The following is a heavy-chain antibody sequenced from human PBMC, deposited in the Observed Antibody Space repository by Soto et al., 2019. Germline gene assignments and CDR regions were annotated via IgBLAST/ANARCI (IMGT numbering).Heavy chain of an antibody. CDR3: ARGFIGGDSSGTNWFDP. D-gene: IGHD3-22*01. Sequence: KTSETLSLTCAVSGGSISSSNWWSWVRQPPGKGLEWIGEIYHSGSTNYNPSLKSRVTISVDKSKNQFSLKLSSVTAADTAVYYCARGFIGGDSSGTNWFDPWGQGTLVTVS. CDR1: GGSISSSNW. V-gene: IGHV4-4*02. CDR2: IYHSGST. J-gene: IGHJ5*02.